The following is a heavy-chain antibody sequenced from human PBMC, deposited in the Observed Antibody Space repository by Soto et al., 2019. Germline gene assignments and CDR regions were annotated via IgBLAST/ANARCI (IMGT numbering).Heavy chain of an antibody. CDR2: ISYDRSTK. J-gene: IGHJ6*03. CDR1: GFTFSSYG. Sequence: GGSLRLSCAASGFTFSSYGMHWVRQAPGKGLEWVADISYDRSTKYYADSVKGRFTISRDNAKNTLYLQMNSLRAEDTAVYYCARTHDYSNYGGGGYYYYMDVWGKGTTVTVSS. CDR3: ARTHDYSNYGGGGYYYYMDV. V-gene: IGHV3-30*03. D-gene: IGHD4-4*01.